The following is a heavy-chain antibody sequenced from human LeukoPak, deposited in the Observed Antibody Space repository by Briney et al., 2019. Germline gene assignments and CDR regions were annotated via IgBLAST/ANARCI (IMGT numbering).Heavy chain of an antibody. J-gene: IGHJ3*01. CDR2: IYSVVTI. CDR3: VRAVHHLFYSDSSGYSGDAFDV. V-gene: IGHV3-53*01. D-gene: IGHD3-22*01. CDR1: GFSVRTNY. Sequence: SGGSLRLSCAASGFSVRTNYMSWVRQAPGKGTEWVSVIYSVVTITYAGSVKDRFTIPSNNSRATLTLKITSLRVVDTVVYYCVRAVHHLFYSDSSGYSGDAFDVWGQGTVVTVSS.